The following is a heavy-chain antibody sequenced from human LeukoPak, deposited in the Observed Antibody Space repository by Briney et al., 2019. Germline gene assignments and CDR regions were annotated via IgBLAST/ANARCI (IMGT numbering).Heavy chain of an antibody. CDR3: AGEPWSSCTSTMCPVDF. V-gene: IGHV3-30-3*01. CDR2: ISDDGGNK. CDR1: GFTFNIFD. J-gene: IGHJ4*02. D-gene: IGHD3-10*02. Sequence: GGSLRLSCAASGFTFNIFDLHWVRQAPGKGLEWVAFISDDGGNKYYADSVKGRFTISRDNSKNTLYLQMNTLRAEDTAVYYCAGEPWSSCTSTMCPVDFWGQGTLVTVSS.